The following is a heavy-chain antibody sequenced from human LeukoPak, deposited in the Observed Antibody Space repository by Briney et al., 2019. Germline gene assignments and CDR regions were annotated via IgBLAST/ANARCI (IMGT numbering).Heavy chain of an antibody. CDR3: ARALDTAMASFAFDI. D-gene: IGHD5-18*01. J-gene: IGHJ3*02. V-gene: IGHV4-30-2*01. CDR2: IYHSGST. Sequence: KASETLSLTCAVSGGSISSGGYSWSWIRQPPGKGLEWIGYIYHSGSTYYNPSLKSRVTISVDRSKNQFSLKLSSVTAADTAVYYCARALDTAMASFAFDIWGQGTMVTVSS. CDR1: GGSISSGGYS.